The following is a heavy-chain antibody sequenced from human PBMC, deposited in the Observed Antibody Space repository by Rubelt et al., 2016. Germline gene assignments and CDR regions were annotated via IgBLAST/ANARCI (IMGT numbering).Heavy chain of an antibody. D-gene: IGHD1-26*01. J-gene: IGHJ4*02. V-gene: IGHV3-15*07. CDR3: WSQKDY. CDR2: IKSKTDGGTT. Sequence: TFSSYWMNWVRQAPGKGLEWVGRIKSKTDGGTTDYAAPVKGRFTISRDDSKNTLYLQMNSLKTEDTAVYYCWSQKDYWGQGTLVTVSS. CDR1: TFSSYW.